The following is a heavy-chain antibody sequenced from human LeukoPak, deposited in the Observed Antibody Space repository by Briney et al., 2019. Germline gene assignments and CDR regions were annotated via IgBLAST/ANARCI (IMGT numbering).Heavy chain of an antibody. Sequence: GRSLRLSCAASGFTFSSYAMHWVRQAPGKGLEWVAIISYDGNNKYYADSVKGRFTISRDNSKNTLYLQMNSLRAEDTAVYYCAKSIVVVPAAIVYYYYGMDVWGQGTTVTVSS. CDR2: ISYDGNNK. D-gene: IGHD2-2*01. V-gene: IGHV3-30-3*02. CDR3: AKSIVVVPAAIVYYYYGMDV. J-gene: IGHJ6*02. CDR1: GFTFSSYA.